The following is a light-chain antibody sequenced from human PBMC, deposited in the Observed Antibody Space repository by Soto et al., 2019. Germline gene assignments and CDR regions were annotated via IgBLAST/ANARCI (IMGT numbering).Light chain of an antibody. CDR1: QSLSSSS. V-gene: IGKV3-20*01. CDR2: GAG. Sequence: EIELTQSPGTLSLSLGDRATISYRPGQSLSSSSLAWYQQNLGQAPRLLICGAGGRATGIPDSFSGSGSGTDFTLTISRLEPEDFAVYYCQQFRTFGQGTKVDIK. CDR3: QQFRT. J-gene: IGKJ1*01.